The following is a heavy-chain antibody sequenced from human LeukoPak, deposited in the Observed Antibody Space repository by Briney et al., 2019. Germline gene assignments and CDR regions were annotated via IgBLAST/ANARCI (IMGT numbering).Heavy chain of an antibody. V-gene: IGHV4-38-2*02. J-gene: IGHJ5*02. CDR3: AREYYDILTGYSHNWFDP. Sequence: SETLSLTCTVSGYSISSGYYWGWIRQPPGKGLEWIGSIYHSGSTYYNPSLKSRVTISVDTSKNQFSLKLSSVTAADTAVYYCAREYYDILTGYSHNWFDPWGQGTLVTVSS. CDR1: GYSISSGYY. CDR2: IYHSGST. D-gene: IGHD3-9*01.